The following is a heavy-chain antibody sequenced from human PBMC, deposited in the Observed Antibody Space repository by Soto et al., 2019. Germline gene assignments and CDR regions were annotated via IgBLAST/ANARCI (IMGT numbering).Heavy chain of an antibody. CDR3: ARRQLLSVYFDY. V-gene: IGHV4-39*01. D-gene: IGHD2-2*01. Sequence: QLQLQESGPGLVKPSETLSLTCTVSGGSISSSSYYWGWIRQPPGKGLEWIGSIYYSGSTYYNPSLKSRVTISVDTSKNQFSLKLSSVTAADTAVYYCARRQLLSVYFDYWGQGTLVTVSS. CDR1: GGSISSSSYY. J-gene: IGHJ4*02. CDR2: IYYSGST.